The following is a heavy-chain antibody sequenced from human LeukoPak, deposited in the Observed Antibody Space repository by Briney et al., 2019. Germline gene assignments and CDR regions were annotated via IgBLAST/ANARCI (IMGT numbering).Heavy chain of an antibody. CDR2: IKSKTDGGTT. CDR1: GFTFSNAW. V-gene: IGHV3-15*01. D-gene: IGHD4-17*01. J-gene: IGHJ6*03. CDR3: TTVKYGEGYYYYYYMDL. Sequence: GGSLRLSCAAFGFTFSNAWMSWVRQAPGKGLEWVVRIKSKTDGGTTDYAAPVKGRFTISRDDSKNRLYLQMNSLKTEDPAVYYCTTVKYGEGYYYYYYMDLWGKGTTVTVSS.